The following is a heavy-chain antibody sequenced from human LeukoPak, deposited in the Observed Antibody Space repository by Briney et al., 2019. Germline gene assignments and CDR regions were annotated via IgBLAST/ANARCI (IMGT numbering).Heavy chain of an antibody. D-gene: IGHD6-19*01. V-gene: IGHV3-53*01. Sequence: GGSLRLSCAASGFTVSSNYMSWVRQAPGKGLEWVSVIYSGGSTYYADSVKGRFTISRDNSKNTLYLQMNGLRAEDTAVYYCARGIAVAGFDYWGQGTLVTASS. CDR1: GFTVSSNY. J-gene: IGHJ4*02. CDR2: IYSGGST. CDR3: ARGIAVAGFDY.